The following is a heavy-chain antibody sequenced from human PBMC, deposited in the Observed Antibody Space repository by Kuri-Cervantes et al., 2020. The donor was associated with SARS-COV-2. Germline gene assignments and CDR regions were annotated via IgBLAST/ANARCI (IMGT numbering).Heavy chain of an antibody. J-gene: IGHJ4*02. Sequence: ASVKVSCKASGGTFSSYGISWVRQAPGQGLEWMGWISAYNGNTNYAQKLQGRVTMTTDTSTSTAYMELRSLRSDDTAVYYCARETFLTRGPMPAPLLDYWGQGTLVTVSS. D-gene: IGHD3-9*01. V-gene: IGHV1-18*01. CDR3: ARETFLTRGPMPAPLLDY. CDR2: ISAYNGNT. CDR1: GGTFSSYG.